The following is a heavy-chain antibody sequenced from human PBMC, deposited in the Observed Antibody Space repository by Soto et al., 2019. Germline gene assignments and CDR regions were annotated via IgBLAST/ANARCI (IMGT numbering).Heavy chain of an antibody. Sequence: GGSLRLSCAASGFTFSSYAMSWVRQAPGKGLEWVSAISGSGGSTYYADSVKGRFTISRDNSKNTLYLQMNSLRAEDTAVYYCAKGGHYDYYYYGMDVWGQGTTVTVSS. CDR3: AKGGHYDYYYYGMDV. J-gene: IGHJ6*02. V-gene: IGHV3-23*01. CDR2: ISGSGGST. D-gene: IGHD4-17*01. CDR1: GFTFSSYA.